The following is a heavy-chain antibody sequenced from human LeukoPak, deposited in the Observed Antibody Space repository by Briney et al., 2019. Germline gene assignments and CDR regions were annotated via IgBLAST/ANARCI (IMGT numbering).Heavy chain of an antibody. D-gene: IGHD3-10*01. CDR2: ISWNSGSI. V-gene: IGHV3-9*01. J-gene: IGHJ3*02. CDR1: GFTFDDYA. Sequence: PGGSLRLSCAASGFTFDDYAMHWVRQAPGKGLEWVSGISWNSGSIGYADSVKGRFTISRDNAKNSLYLQMNSLRAEDTALYYCAKATQRPWFGESPDVFDIWGQGTMVTVSS. CDR3: AKATQRPWFGESPDVFDI.